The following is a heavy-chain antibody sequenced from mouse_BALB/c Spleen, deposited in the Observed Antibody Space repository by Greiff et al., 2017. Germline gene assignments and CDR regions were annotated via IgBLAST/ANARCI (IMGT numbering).Heavy chain of an antibody. CDR3: APKLGRAAFDY. Sequence: EVQGVESGAELVKPGASVKLSCTASGFNIKDTYMHWVKQRPEQGLEWIGRIDPANGNTKYDPKFQGKATITADTSSNTAYLQLSSLTSEDTAVYYCAPKLGRAAFDYWGQGTTLTVSS. D-gene: IGHD4-1*01. CDR1: GFNIKDTY. V-gene: IGHV14-3*02. J-gene: IGHJ2*01. CDR2: IDPANGNT.